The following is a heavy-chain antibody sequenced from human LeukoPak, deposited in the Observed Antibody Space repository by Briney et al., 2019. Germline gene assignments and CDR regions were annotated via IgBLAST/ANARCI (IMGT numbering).Heavy chain of an antibody. CDR1: GFTFSSYS. Sequence: GGSLRLSCAASGFTFSSYSMNWVRQAPGKGLEWVSSISSSSSYIYYADSVKGRFTISRDNAKNSLYLQMNRLRAEDTAVYYCARRLVVDTDESFDYWGQGTLVTVSS. CDR2: ISSSSSYI. J-gene: IGHJ4*02. D-gene: IGHD5-18*01. V-gene: IGHV3-21*01. CDR3: ARRLVVDTDESFDY.